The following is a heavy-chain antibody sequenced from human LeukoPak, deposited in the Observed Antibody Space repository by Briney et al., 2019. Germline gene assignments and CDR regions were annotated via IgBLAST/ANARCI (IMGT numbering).Heavy chain of an antibody. D-gene: IGHD5-12*01. Sequence: KPSETLSLTCTVSGGSISSYYWSWIRQPAGKGLEWIGRIYTSGSTNYNPSLKSRVTMSVDTSKNQFSLKLSSVTAADTAVYYCAKDQSGYSGYYYFDYWGQGTLVTVSS. CDR1: GGSISSYY. CDR2: IYTSGST. J-gene: IGHJ4*02. CDR3: AKDQSGYSGYYYFDY. V-gene: IGHV4-4*07.